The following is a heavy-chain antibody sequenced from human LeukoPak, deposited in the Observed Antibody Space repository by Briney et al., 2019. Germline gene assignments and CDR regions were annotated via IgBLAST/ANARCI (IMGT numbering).Heavy chain of an antibody. CDR2: ISSSSSYI. CDR3: ARDRADLYSGSYSDYFDY. V-gene: IGHV3-21*01. Sequence: PGGSLRLSYAASGFTFSSYSMNWVRQAPGKGLEWVSSISSSSSYIYYADSVKGRFTISRDNAKNSLYLQMNSLRAEDTAVYYCARDRADLYSGSYSDYFDYWGQGTLVTVSS. D-gene: IGHD1-26*01. CDR1: GFTFSSYS. J-gene: IGHJ4*02.